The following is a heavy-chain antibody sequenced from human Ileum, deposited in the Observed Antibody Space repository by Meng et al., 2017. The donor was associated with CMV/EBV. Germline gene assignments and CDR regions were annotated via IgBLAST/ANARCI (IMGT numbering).Heavy chain of an antibody. CDR3: AHRPDYRNWFDT. V-gene: IGHV2-5*02. D-gene: IGHD4/OR15-4a*01. CDR1: GFSLTSSGVG. J-gene: IGHJ5*02. Sequence: QVTLRESGPTLVKSTETLTLTCTFSGFSLTSSGVGVGWIRQPPGKALEWLALIYGDDDKRYSPSLKSRLTISMDTSRKQVVLTMTNMDPLDTATYYCAHRPDYRNWFDTWGQGTLVTVSS. CDR2: IYGDDDK.